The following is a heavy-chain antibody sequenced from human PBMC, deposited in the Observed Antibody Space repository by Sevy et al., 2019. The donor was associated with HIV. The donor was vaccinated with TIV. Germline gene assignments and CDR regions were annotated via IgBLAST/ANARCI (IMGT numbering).Heavy chain of an antibody. Sequence: GGFLRLSCKASGFIFSRYGVHWVRQAPGKGLEWVASIFNDGKTKYYGDPVKGRFTISRDDSKNTLYLQMDSLRAEDTAVYYCARESGSDWYLDSWGQGTLVTVSS. V-gene: IGHV3-33*01. J-gene: IGHJ4*02. CDR2: IFNDGKTK. CDR3: ARESGSDWYLDS. D-gene: IGHD2-21*02. CDR1: GFIFSRYG.